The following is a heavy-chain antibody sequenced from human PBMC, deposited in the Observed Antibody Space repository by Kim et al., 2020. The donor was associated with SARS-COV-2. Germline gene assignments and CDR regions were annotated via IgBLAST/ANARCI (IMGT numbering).Heavy chain of an antibody. Sequence: GGSRRLSCAASGFTFDDYAMHWVRQAPGKGLEWVSGISWNSGSIGYADSVKGRFTISRDNAKNSLYLQMNSLRAEDTALYYCAKDKGTMVRGVMGAAFDIWGQGTMVTVSS. CDR2: ISWNSGSI. CDR3: AKDKGTMVRGVMGAAFDI. D-gene: IGHD3-10*01. J-gene: IGHJ3*02. V-gene: IGHV3-9*01. CDR1: GFTFDDYA.